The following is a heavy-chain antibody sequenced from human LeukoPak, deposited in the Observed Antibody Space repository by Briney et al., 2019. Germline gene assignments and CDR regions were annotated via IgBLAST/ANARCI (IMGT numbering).Heavy chain of an antibody. CDR3: AGRDGYNLSWFDP. J-gene: IGHJ5*02. V-gene: IGHV4-31*03. CDR2: IYYSGST. CDR1: GGSISSGGYY. D-gene: IGHD5-24*01. Sequence: PSETLSLTCTVSGGSISSGGYYWSWIRQHPGKGLEWIGYIYYSGSTYYNPSLKSRVTISVDTSKNQFSLKLSSVTAADTAVYYCAGRDGYNLSWFDPWGQGTLVTVSS.